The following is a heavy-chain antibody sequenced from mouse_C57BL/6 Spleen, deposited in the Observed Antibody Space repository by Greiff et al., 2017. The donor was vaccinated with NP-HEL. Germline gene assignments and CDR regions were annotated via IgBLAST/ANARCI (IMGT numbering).Heavy chain of an antibody. V-gene: IGHV5-9-1*02. J-gene: IGHJ3*01. Sequence: EVKVEESGEGLVKPGGSLKLSCAASGFTFSSYAMSWVRQTPEKRLEWVAYISSGGDYIYYADTVKGRFTISRDNARNTLYLQMSSLKSEDTAMYYCTRDLQTYYYTSGAWFAYWGQGTLVTVSA. CDR1: GFTFSSYA. CDR3: TRDLQTYYYTSGAWFAY. CDR2: ISSGGDYI. D-gene: IGHD1-1*01.